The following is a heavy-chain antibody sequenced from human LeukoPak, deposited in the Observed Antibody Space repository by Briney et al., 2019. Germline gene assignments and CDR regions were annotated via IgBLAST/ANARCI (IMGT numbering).Heavy chain of an antibody. V-gene: IGHV4-4*07. Sequence: SETLSLTCTVSGGSISDYYWSWIRQPAGKGLEWIGRISNRGSTNYNPSLKSRVTMSVDTSKNQFSLKLSSVTAADTAVYFCARTPIYYDGYYNWGQGTLVTVSS. CDR2: ISNRGST. D-gene: IGHD3-22*01. CDR1: GGSISDYY. CDR3: ARTPIYYDGYYN. J-gene: IGHJ4*02.